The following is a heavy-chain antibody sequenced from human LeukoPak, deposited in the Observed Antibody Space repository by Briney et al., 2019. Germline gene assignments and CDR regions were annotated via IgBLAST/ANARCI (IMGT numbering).Heavy chain of an antibody. J-gene: IGHJ5*02. CDR1: GFTFSDYY. V-gene: IGHV3-69-1*01. Sequence: GGSLRFSCAASGFTFSDYYMNWVRQAPGKGLEWVSSISSSSTIYYADSVKGRFTISRDNAKNSLYLQMNSLRAEDTAVYYCARTDYYGSGSPIVDFDPWGQGTLVTVSS. D-gene: IGHD3-10*01. CDR3: ARTDYYGSGSPIVDFDP. CDR2: ISSSSTI.